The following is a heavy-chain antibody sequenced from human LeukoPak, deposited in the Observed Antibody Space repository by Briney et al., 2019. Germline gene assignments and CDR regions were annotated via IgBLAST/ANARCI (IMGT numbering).Heavy chain of an antibody. Sequence: GGSLRLSCAASGFTFSSYAMSWVRQAPGKGLEWVSAISGSGGSTYYADSVKGRFTISRDNSKNTLYLQMNSLRAEDTAVYYCAKSSVARPRYYYYHMDVWGKGTTVTVSS. D-gene: IGHD2-15*01. CDR3: AKSSVARPRYYYYHMDV. CDR2: ISGSGGST. CDR1: GFTFSSYA. V-gene: IGHV3-23*01. J-gene: IGHJ6*03.